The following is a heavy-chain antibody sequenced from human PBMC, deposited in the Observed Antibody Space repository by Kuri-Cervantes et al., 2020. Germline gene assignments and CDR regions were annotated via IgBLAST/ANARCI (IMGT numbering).Heavy chain of an antibody. D-gene: IGHD3-3*01. V-gene: IGHV3-74*01. CDR2: INSDGSST. J-gene: IGHJ6*02. CDR3: ARDYYDFWSGYHYYYYGMDV. CDR1: GFTFICYA. Sequence: ETLSLTCAASGFTFICYAMHWVRQAPGKGLEWVSRINSDGSSTSYADSVKGRFTISRDNAKNTLYLQMNSLRAEDTAVYYCARDYYDFWSGYHYYYYGMDVWGQGTTVTVSS.